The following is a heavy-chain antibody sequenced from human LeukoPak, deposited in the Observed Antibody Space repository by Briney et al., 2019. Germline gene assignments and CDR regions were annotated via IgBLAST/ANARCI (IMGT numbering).Heavy chain of an antibody. D-gene: IGHD5-18*01. V-gene: IGHV4-34*01. CDR1: GGSFSGYY. Sequence: SETLSLTCAVYGGSFSGYYWSWIRQPPGKGLEWIGENNHRGSTNYNPSLKSRVTISVDTSKNQFSLKLSSVTAADAAVYYCARETKRGYRVYYFDYWGQGTLVTVSS. CDR3: ARETKRGYRVYYFDY. CDR2: NNHRGST. J-gene: IGHJ4*02.